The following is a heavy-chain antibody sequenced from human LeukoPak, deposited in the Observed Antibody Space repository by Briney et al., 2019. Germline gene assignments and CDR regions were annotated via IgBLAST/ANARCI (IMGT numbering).Heavy chain of an antibody. CDR3: ARALQEYSSSYDYGMDV. CDR1: GGSISSYY. V-gene: IGHV4-4*07. D-gene: IGHD6-6*01. J-gene: IGHJ6*02. Sequence: SETLSLTCTVSGGSISSYYWSWIRQPAGKGLEWIGRIHTSGSTNYNPSLKSRVTMSVDTSKNQFSLKLRSVTAADTAVYYCARALQEYSSSYDYGMDVWGQGTTVTVSS. CDR2: IHTSGST.